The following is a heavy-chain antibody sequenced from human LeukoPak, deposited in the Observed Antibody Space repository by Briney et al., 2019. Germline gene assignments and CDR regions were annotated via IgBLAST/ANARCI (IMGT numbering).Heavy chain of an antibody. V-gene: IGHV4-30-4*01. CDR3: ARPYYYDSRIDP. J-gene: IGHJ5*02. D-gene: IGHD3-22*01. CDR1: GGSISSGDYY. Sequence: PSETLSLTCTVSGGSISSGDYYWSWIRQPPGKGLEWIAYMYYSGSTYYNPSLKSRVTMSADTSRNQLSLKLSSVTAADTAVYYCARPYYYDSRIDPWGQGILVTVSS. CDR2: MYYSGST.